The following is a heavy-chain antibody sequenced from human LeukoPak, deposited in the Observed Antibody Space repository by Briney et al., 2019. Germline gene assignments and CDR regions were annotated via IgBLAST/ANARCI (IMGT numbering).Heavy chain of an antibody. CDR3: AKEMKSGGWPLDY. Sequence: GGSLRLSCAASGFTFSTFAMTWVRQAPGKGLEWVSGINDDSYYTYYADSVKGRFTISRDNSKNTLFLQMNSLRADDTALYYCAKEMKSGGWPLDYWGQGVLVTVSS. D-gene: IGHD2-15*01. J-gene: IGHJ4*02. CDR1: GFTFSTFA. CDR2: INDDSYYT. V-gene: IGHV3-23*01.